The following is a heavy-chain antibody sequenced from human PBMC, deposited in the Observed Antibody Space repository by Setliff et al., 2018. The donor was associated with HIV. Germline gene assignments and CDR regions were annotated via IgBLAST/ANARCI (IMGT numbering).Heavy chain of an antibody. J-gene: IGHJ4*02. CDR1: GDSIDSDDSTSSHH. CDR2: TPYSGST. V-gene: IGHV4-59*11. Sequence: SETLSLTCRFSGDSIDSDDSTSSHHCSWIRQPPGRGLEWIGTTPYSGSTNYNPSLRSRVTISLDTSTNRFSLRLNSVTAADTAHYFCVVYFGGNGGRGLWGQGTLVTVSS. CDR3: VVYFGGNGGRGL. D-gene: IGHD2-15*01.